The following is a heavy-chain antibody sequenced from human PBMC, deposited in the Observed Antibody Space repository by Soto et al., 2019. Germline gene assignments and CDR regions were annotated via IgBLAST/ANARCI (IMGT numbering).Heavy chain of an antibody. CDR2: IYYSGST. CDR1: GGSISSSSYY. CDR3: ASGLGDHGSGSYWFDP. J-gene: IGHJ5*02. D-gene: IGHD3-10*01. Sequence: SETLSLTCTVSGGSISSSSYYWGWIRQPPGKGLEWIGSIYYSGSTYYNPSLKSRVTISVDTSKNQFSLKLSSVTAADTAVYYCASGLGDHGSGSYWFDPWGQGTLVTVSS. V-gene: IGHV4-39*01.